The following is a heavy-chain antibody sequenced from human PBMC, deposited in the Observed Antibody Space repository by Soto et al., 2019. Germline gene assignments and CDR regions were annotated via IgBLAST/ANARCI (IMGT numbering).Heavy chain of an antibody. CDR2: IDYTGTT. CDR3: CRRAPEGFDP. J-gene: IGHJ5*02. V-gene: IGHV4-39*02. CDR1: GGFISSSSYF. Sequence: PSETLSLTCTISGGFISSSSYFWAWIRQSPGKGLEWIGSIDYTGTTYNNPSLKSRVTMSVDTPKNHFSLKVDSVTAADTALYYCCRRAPEGFDPWGQGTLVTVSS.